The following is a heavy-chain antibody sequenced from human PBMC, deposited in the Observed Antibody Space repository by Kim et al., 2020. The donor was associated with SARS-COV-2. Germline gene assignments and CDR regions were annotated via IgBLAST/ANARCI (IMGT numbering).Heavy chain of an antibody. D-gene: IGHD2-2*01. J-gene: IGHJ4*02. V-gene: IGHV1-69*13. CDR1: GGTFSSYA. CDR3: VRDEESSMDF. Sequence: SVKVFCKASGGTFSSYAISWVRQDPGQGLEWMGGIIPIFGTANYAQKFQGRVKITADESTSTAYIELSSLRSEDTAVYYCVRDEESSMDFWGQGTLVTVSS. CDR2: IIPIFGTA.